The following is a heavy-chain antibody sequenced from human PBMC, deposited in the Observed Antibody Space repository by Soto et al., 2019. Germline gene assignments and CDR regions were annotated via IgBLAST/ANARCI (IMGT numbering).Heavy chain of an antibody. CDR1: GFTFSDYY. D-gene: IGHD5-12*01. J-gene: IGHJ4*02. V-gene: IGHV3-11*01. CDR3: ARDDSGYDWQYYFDY. Sequence: PGGSLRLSCAASGFTFSDYYMSWIRQAPGKGLEWVSYISNSDNTIYYADSVKGRFTISRDNANNSLYLQMNSLRAEDTAVYYCARDDSGYDWQYYFDYWGQGTQVTVSS. CDR2: ISNSDNTI.